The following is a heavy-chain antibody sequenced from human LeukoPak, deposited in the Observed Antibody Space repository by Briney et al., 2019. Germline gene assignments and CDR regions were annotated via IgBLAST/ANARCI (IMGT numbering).Heavy chain of an antibody. CDR3: ARVKFCSTSCHNWFDP. V-gene: IGHV1-2*02. J-gene: IGHJ5*02. D-gene: IGHD2-2*01. CDR1: GYTFTGYY. Sequence: ASVKVSCKASGYTFTGYYMHWVRQAPGQGLEWMGWINPNSGGTNYAQKFQGRVTMTRDTSISTAYMELSRLRSDDTAVYYCARVKFCSTSCHNWFDPWGQGTLVTVSS. CDR2: INPNSGGT.